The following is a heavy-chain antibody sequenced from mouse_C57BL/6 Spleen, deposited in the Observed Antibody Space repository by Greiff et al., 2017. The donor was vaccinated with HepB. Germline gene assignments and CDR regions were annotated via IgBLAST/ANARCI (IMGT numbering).Heavy chain of an antibody. CDR3: TRYDSNYAGYFDY. J-gene: IGHJ2*01. D-gene: IGHD2-5*01. CDR2: IDPETGGT. Sequence: VQLQQSGAELARPPASVTLSCKASGYTFTDYEMHWVKQTPVHGLEWIGAIDPETGGTAYNQKFKGKAILTADKSSSTAYMELRSLTSEDSAVYYCTRYDSNYAGYFDYWGQGTTLTVSS. V-gene: IGHV1-15*01. CDR1: GYTFTDYE.